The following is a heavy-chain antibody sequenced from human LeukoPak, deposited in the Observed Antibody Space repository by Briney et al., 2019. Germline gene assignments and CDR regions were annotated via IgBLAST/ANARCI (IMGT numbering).Heavy chain of an antibody. D-gene: IGHD5-24*01. CDR3: AKLPRITSDI. V-gene: IGHV3-30*02. CDR2: IHYDSSTE. Sequence: GGSLRLSCAASGFAFSSYGMHWVRQAPGKGLEWVAYIHYDSSTEDYADSVKGRFTISRDNSKNTLYLQMNSLRAEDTAVYYCAKLPRITSDIWGQGTMVTVSS. CDR1: GFAFSSYG. J-gene: IGHJ3*02.